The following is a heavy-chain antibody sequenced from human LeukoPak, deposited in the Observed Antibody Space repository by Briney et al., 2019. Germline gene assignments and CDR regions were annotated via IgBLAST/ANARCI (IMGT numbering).Heavy chain of an antibody. Sequence: GGSLRLSCAASGFTFSSYAMSWVRQAPGKGLEWVSGISASGGGTFYADSVKGRFTISRDTSRNTLYLQMNSLRVEDTAVYYCAKDSKGTTWLDAFDIWGQGTMVTVSS. D-gene: IGHD1-26*01. V-gene: IGHV3-23*01. CDR2: ISASGGGT. CDR3: AKDSKGTTWLDAFDI. CDR1: GFTFSSYA. J-gene: IGHJ3*02.